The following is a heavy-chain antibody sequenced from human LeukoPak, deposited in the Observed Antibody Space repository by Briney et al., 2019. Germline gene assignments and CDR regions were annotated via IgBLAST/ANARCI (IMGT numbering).Heavy chain of an antibody. Sequence: GASVKVSCKASGYTFTGYYMHWGRQAPGQGLEWMGWINPNSGGTNYAQKLQGRVTMTRDTSISTAYMELSRLRSDDTAVYYCAREIAAAGMSRFYPWGQGTLVTVSS. V-gene: IGHV1-2*02. D-gene: IGHD6-13*01. CDR1: GYTFTGYY. J-gene: IGHJ5*02. CDR3: AREIAAAGMSRFYP. CDR2: INPNSGGT.